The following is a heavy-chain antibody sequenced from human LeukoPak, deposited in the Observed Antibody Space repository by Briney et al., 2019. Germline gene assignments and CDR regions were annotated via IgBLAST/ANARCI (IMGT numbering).Heavy chain of an antibody. D-gene: IGHD1-26*01. CDR1: GGSISSYY. Sequence: SETLSLTCTVSGGSISSYYWSWSRRPPGKGLEWIGYIYYSGSTNYNPSLKSRVTISVDTSKNQCSLKLSSVTAADTAVYYCARVRRAGDFDYWGQGTLVTVSS. CDR3: ARVRRAGDFDY. J-gene: IGHJ4*02. V-gene: IGHV4-59*01. CDR2: IYYSGST.